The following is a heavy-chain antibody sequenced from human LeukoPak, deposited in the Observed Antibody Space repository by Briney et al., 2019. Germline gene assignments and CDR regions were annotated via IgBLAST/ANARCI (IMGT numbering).Heavy chain of an antibody. CDR3: AKGSLSSAYYYDSSGYLYYFDY. J-gene: IGHJ4*02. CDR2: ISSGGDSI. V-gene: IGHV3-11*01. CDR1: GITFSDHY. D-gene: IGHD3-22*01. Sequence: GGSLRLSCAASGITFSDHYMSWIRQAPGKGLEWLSYISSGGDSIYYADSVKGRFTISRDNAKNSVSLQMNSLRAEDTAVYYCAKGSLSSAYYYDSSGYLYYFDYWGQGTLVTVSS.